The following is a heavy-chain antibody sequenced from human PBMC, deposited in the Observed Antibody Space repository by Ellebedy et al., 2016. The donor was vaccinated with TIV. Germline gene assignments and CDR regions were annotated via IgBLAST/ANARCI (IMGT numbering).Heavy chain of an antibody. CDR2: INPRGAST. Sequence: ASVKVSCKASGYTFTTYFMHWVRQAPGQGLEWVGIINPRGASTSYAQKLQGRVTLTRDTSTSTVYMELSSLRYDDTAVYYCARGAVGFDPWGQGTLVTVAS. CDR1: GYTFTTYF. D-gene: IGHD6-19*01. J-gene: IGHJ5*02. V-gene: IGHV1-46*01. CDR3: ARGAVGFDP.